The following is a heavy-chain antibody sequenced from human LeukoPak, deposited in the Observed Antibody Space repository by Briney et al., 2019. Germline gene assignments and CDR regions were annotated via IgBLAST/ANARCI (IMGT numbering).Heavy chain of an antibody. V-gene: IGHV3-23*01. CDR3: AIDRPGSMDV. Sequence: GRSLRLSCAASGFTFSSYAMSWVRQAPGKGLEWVSAISGSGGSTYYADSVKGRFTISRDNAKNSLYLQMNSLRAEDTAVYYCAIDRPGSMDVWDQGTTVTVSS. CDR2: ISGSGGST. J-gene: IGHJ6*02. CDR1: GFTFSSYA. D-gene: IGHD3-10*01.